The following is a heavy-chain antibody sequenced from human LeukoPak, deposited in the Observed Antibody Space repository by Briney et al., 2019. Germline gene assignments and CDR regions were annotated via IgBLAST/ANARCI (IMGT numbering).Heavy chain of an antibody. CDR1: GGSVSSGSYY. Sequence: SETLSLTCTVSGGSVSSGSYYWSWIRQPPGKGLEWIGYIYYSGSTNYNPSLKSRVTISVDTSKNQFSLKLSSVTAADTAMYYCARVGATTDNWFDPWGQGTLVTVSS. V-gene: IGHV4-61*01. D-gene: IGHD1-26*01. CDR2: IYYSGST. J-gene: IGHJ5*02. CDR3: ARVGATTDNWFDP.